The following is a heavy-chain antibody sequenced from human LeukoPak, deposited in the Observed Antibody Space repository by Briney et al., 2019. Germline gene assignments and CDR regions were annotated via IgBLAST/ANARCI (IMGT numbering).Heavy chain of an antibody. V-gene: IGHV3-21*01. CDR2: ISDRSSYI. J-gene: IGHJ6*04. CDR3: AKSLKALHV. CDR1: GFTLSVST. Sequence: KPGGPLSLSCAGSGFTLSVSTVICVRQAPGKGLECVSSISDRSSYIYYADSVKGRFTISRDNSKHTLYLQMNSLRAEDTAVYYCAKSLKALHVWGKGTTVTVSS.